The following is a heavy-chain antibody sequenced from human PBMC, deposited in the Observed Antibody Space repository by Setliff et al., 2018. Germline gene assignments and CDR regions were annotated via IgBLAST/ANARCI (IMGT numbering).Heavy chain of an antibody. D-gene: IGHD2-8*01. CDR1: GGTFSSYA. J-gene: IGHJ4*02. CDR2: IIPILGIA. Sequence: RASVKVSCKASGGTFSSYAISWVRQAPGQGLEWMGGIIPILGIANYAQKFQGRVTITADKSTSTAYMELSSLRSEDTAVYYCARARGVPNCTNGVCSFAGLAFDYWGQGTLVTVSS. V-gene: IGHV1-69*10. CDR3: ARARGVPNCTNGVCSFAGLAFDY.